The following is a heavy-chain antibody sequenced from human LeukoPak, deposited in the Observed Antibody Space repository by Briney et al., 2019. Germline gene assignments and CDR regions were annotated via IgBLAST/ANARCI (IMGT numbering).Heavy chain of an antibody. CDR2: ISSSSTI. V-gene: IGHV3-69-1*01. CDR1: GGSISSSSYY. Sequence: ETLSLTCTVSGGSISSSSYYWGWIRQAPGKGLEWVSYISSSSTIYYADSVKGRFTISRDNAKNSLYLQMNSLRAEDTAVYYCARDGLVPAAITPSWFDPWGQGTLVTVSS. D-gene: IGHD2-2*02. J-gene: IGHJ5*02. CDR3: ARDGLVPAAITPSWFDP.